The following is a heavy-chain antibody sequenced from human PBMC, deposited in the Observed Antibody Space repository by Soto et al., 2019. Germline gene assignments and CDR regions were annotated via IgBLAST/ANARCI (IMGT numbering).Heavy chain of an antibody. Sequence: SVKVSCKASGGTFSSYAISWVRQAPGQGLEWMGGIIPIFGTANYAQKFQGRVTITADESTSSAYMELSSLRSEDTAVYYCAREKNSGSYLIQHWGQGTLVTVSS. CDR2: IIPIFGTA. CDR1: GGTFSSYA. V-gene: IGHV1-69*13. D-gene: IGHD1-26*01. J-gene: IGHJ1*01. CDR3: AREKNSGSYLIQH.